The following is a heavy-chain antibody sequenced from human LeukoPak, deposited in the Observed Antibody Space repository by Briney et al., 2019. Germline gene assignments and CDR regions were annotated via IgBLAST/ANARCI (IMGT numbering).Heavy chain of an antibody. CDR3: ARDIVGAKGY. V-gene: IGHV3-48*01. J-gene: IGHJ4*02. CDR2: ISSSSSTI. Sequence: PGGSLRLSCAASGFTFSSCSMNWVRQAPGKGREWVSYISSSSSTIYYADSVKGRFTISRDNAKNSLYLQMNSLRAEDTAVYYCARDIVGAKGYWGQGTLVTVSS. CDR1: GFTFSSCS. D-gene: IGHD1-26*01.